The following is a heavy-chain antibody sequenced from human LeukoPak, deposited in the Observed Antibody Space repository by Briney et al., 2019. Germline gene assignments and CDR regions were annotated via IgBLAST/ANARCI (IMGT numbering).Heavy chain of an antibody. D-gene: IGHD5-12*01. CDR2: IYHSGST. Sequence: RTSETLSLTCTVSGGSISSGGYYWSWIRQPPGKGLEWIGYIYHSGSTYYNPSLKSRVTISVDRSKNQFSLKLSSVTAADTVVYYCAGDIVATGAFDIWGQGTMVTVSS. J-gene: IGHJ3*02. CDR1: GGSISSGGYY. CDR3: AGDIVATGAFDI. V-gene: IGHV4-30-2*01.